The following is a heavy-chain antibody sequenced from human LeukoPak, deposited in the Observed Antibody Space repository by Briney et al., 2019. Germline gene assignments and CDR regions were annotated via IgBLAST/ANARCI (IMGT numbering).Heavy chain of an antibody. D-gene: IGHD3-22*01. CDR3: ARFSLYDNSGYYSWLFDF. V-gene: IGHV3-7*01. Sequence: GGSLRLSCGASGFTFSTSWMSWVRQAPGKGLEWVANIQQDGSAKYYVDSVKGRFTNSRDNAKNSLYLQMNSLRAEDTAVYYCARFSLYDNSGYYSWLFDFWGQGTLVTVSS. J-gene: IGHJ4*02. CDR2: IQQDGSAK. CDR1: GFTFSTSW.